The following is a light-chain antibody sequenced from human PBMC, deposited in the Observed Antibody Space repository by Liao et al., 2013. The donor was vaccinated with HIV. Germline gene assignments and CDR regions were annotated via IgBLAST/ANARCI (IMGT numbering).Light chain of an antibody. CDR2: EDN. Sequence: SYELTQPPSVSVSPGQTATITCSGDNLGDKYACWYQQKPGQSPVLVIYEDNKRPSGVPERFSGSNSGNTATLTISGTQTMDEADYYCQAWDTTRRVFGGGTKLTVL. V-gene: IGLV3-1*01. CDR1: NLGDKY. J-gene: IGLJ3*02. CDR3: QAWDTTRRV.